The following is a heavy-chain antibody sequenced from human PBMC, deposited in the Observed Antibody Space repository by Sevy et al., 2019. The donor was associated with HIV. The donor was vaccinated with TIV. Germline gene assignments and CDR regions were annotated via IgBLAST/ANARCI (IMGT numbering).Heavy chain of an antibody. CDR2: IDQDGSQK. J-gene: IGHJ4*02. CDR1: GFTFPDYF. CDR3: ARELWPGDY. V-gene: IGHV3-7*01. Sequence: GGSLRLSCAASGFTFPDYFLGWVRQAPGKGLEWVANIDQDGSQKNYVDSVKGRFTISRDNAKNSVYLQMNRLRVDDTAVYYCARELWPGDYWGQGTLVTVSS. D-gene: IGHD2-21*01.